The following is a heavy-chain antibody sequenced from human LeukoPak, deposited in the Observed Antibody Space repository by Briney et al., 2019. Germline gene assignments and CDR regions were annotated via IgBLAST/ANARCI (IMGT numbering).Heavy chain of an antibody. D-gene: IGHD3-22*01. CDR1: GGSISTYY. Sequence: PSETLSLTCTISGGSISTYYWSWIRQPPGKGLEWIGYIYYSGSTKYNPSLKSRVTISVDTSKNQFSLKLSSVTAADTAVYYCARADSSGYVSSDCWGQGTLVTVSS. CDR3: ARADSSGYVSSDC. V-gene: IGHV4-59*01. J-gene: IGHJ4*02. CDR2: IYYSGST.